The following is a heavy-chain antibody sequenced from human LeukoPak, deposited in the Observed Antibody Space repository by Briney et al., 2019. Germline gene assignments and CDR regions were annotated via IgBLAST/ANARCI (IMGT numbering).Heavy chain of an antibody. CDR3: ARRPRRPTGHDY. CDR2: IYYSGST. Sequence: SETLSLTCTVSGGSISSSSYYWGWIRQPPGKGLEWIGSIYYSGSTYFNPSLKSRLTISVDTSKNQFSLKVSSVTAADTAVYYCARRPRRPTGHDYWGQGTLVTVSS. D-gene: IGHD3-10*01. V-gene: IGHV4-39*01. CDR1: GGSISSSSYY. J-gene: IGHJ4*02.